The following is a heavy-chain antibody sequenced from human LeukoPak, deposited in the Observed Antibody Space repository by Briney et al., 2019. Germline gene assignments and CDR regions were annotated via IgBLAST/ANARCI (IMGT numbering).Heavy chain of an antibody. Sequence: GGSLRLSCAASGFTFSDYYMSWIRQAPGKGLERVSYISSSGSTIYYADSVKGRFTISRDNAKNSLYLQMNSLRAEDTAVYYCARDLKPLRFLEWFTENYMDVWGQGTTVTVSS. J-gene: IGHJ6*02. CDR1: GFTFSDYY. D-gene: IGHD3-3*01. V-gene: IGHV3-11*01. CDR3: ARDLKPLRFLEWFTENYMDV. CDR2: ISSSGSTI.